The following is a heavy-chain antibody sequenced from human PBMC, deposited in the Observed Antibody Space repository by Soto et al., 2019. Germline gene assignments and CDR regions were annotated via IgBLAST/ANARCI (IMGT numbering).Heavy chain of an antibody. D-gene: IGHD1-20*01. CDR3: ARDRPQGNWNGYMDV. CDR2: IIPILGIA. Sequence: ASVKVSCKASGGTFSSYTISWVRQAPGQGLEWMGRIIPILGIANYAQKFQGRVTITADKSTSTAYMELSSLRSEDTAVYYCARDRPQGNWNGYMDVWGKGTTVTVSS. CDR1: GGTFSSYT. J-gene: IGHJ6*03. V-gene: IGHV1-69*04.